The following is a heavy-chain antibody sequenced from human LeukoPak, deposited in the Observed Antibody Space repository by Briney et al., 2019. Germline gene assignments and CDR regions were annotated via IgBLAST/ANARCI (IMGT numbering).Heavy chain of an antibody. CDR3: ARDIAGGYYYMDV. CDR1: GFTVSSNY. V-gene: IGHV3-53*01. Sequence: GGSLRLSCADSGFTVSSNYMSWVRHAPGKGLEWVSVIYSGGSTYYSDYVKGRVTISRDNSKNTLYLQMNSLRAEDTAVYYCARDIAGGYYYMDVWGKGTTVTVSS. CDR2: IYSGGST. J-gene: IGHJ6*03. D-gene: IGHD6-13*01.